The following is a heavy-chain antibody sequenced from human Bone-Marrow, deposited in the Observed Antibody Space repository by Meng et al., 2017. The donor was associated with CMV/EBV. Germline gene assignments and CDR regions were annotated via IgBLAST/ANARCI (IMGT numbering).Heavy chain of an antibody. Sequence: SETLSLTCTVSGGSISSGDYYWNWIRQSPGKGLEWIGYIYYSGNTDYNPSLKSRVTISVDTSKNQFSLKLSSVTAADTAVYYCARAGGWVSPFDYWGQGTLVTVSS. CDR3: ARAGGWVSPFDY. D-gene: IGHD6-19*01. CDR1: GGSISSGDYY. CDR2: IYYSGNT. J-gene: IGHJ4*02. V-gene: IGHV4-61*08.